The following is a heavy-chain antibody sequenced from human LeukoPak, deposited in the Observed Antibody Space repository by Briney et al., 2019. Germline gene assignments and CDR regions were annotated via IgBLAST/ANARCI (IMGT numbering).Heavy chain of an antibody. D-gene: IGHD3-3*01. CDR3: ARDLVLLFLEGFPPLGVFDI. CDR1: GYTFTSYG. J-gene: IGHJ3*02. CDR2: ISAYNGNT. Sequence: ASVKVSCKASGYTFTSYGISWVRQAPGQGLEWMGWISAYNGNTNYAQKLQGRVTMTTDTSTSTAYMELRILRSDDTAVYYCARDLVLLFLEGFPPLGVFDIWGKGKMVTVSS. V-gene: IGHV1-18*01.